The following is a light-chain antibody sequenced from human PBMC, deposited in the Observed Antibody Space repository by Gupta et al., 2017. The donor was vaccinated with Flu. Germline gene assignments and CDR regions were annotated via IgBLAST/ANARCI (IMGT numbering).Light chain of an antibody. CDR3: QVWDSSSDHPGSV. Sequence: SYVLTQPPSVSVAPGKTARITCGGNNIGSKSVHWYQQKPGQAPVLVVFDDSDRPSGIPERFSGSNSGNTATLTISRVEAGDEADDDCQVWDSSSDHPGSVFGTGTKATVL. CDR1: NIGSKS. CDR2: DDS. V-gene: IGLV3-21*03. J-gene: IGLJ1*01.